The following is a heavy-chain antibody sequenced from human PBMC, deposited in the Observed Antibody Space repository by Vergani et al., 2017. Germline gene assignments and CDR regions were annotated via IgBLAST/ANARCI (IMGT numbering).Heavy chain of an antibody. V-gene: IGHV4-39*07. J-gene: IGHJ3*02. CDR2: IYYSGST. D-gene: IGHD1-26*01. CDR3: ARVSRWELLPLTRGAFDI. Sequence: QLQLQESGPGLVKPSETLSLTCTVSGGSISSSSYYWGWIRQPPGKGLEWIGSIYYSGSTYYNPSLKSRVTISVDTSKNQFSLKLSSVTAADTAVYYCARVSRWELLPLTRGAFDIWGQGTMVTVSS. CDR1: GGSISSSSYY.